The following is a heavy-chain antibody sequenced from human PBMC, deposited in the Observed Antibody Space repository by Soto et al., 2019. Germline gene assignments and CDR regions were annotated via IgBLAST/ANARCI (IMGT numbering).Heavy chain of an antibody. J-gene: IGHJ4*02. CDR2: IWYDGSNT. Sequence: QVQLVESGGGVVQPGRSLRLSCTASGFTFKNYGMHWVRQPPGKGLEWVGIIWYDGSNTDYADSVKGRFTSSRDNSKNMLYLQMNSLRAEDTAVYYCARDQSDYWGQGTLVTVS. V-gene: IGHV3-33*01. CDR3: ARDQSDY. CDR1: GFTFKNYG.